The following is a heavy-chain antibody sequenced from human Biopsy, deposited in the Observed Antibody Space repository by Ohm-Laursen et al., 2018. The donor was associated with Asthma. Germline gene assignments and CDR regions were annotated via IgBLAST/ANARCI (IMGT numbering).Heavy chain of an antibody. CDR1: GGSFSSNY. V-gene: IGHV4-34*01. CDR3: ARVTSSGWSVITYYGMDV. D-gene: IGHD6-19*01. Sequence: SDTLSLTCAVYGGSFSSNYWSWIRQTPGKGLEWLGDTHHSGYTNYNPSLSSRLTLSVDTSKNQFSLRLTSVTAADTAVYFCARVTSSGWSVITYYGMDVWGLGTTVTVSS. J-gene: IGHJ6*02. CDR2: THHSGYT.